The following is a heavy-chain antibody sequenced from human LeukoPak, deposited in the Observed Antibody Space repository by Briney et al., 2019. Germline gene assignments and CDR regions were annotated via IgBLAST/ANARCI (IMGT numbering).Heavy chain of an antibody. J-gene: IGHJ4*02. D-gene: IGHD6-13*01. CDR1: GESFSAYY. V-gene: IGHV4-34*01. CDR2: INHSGST. Sequence: SETLSLTCAVYGESFSAYYWAWIRQPPGKGLEWVGEINHSGSTNYNPSLKSRVTISVDTSKNQFSLKLSSVTAADTAVYYCARRGSSWFESCFDYWGQGTLVTVSS. CDR3: ARRGSSWFESCFDY.